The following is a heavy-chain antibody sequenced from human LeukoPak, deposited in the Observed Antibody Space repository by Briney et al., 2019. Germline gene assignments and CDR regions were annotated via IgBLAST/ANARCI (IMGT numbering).Heavy chain of an antibody. Sequence: GGSLRLSCAASGFTFSGSAMHWVRQASGKGLEWVGRIRSKANSYATAYAASVKGRFAISRDDSKSIAYLQMNSLKTEDTAVYYCTRDLAYYYDSSGYLTRAFDIWGQGTMVTVSS. D-gene: IGHD3-22*01. CDR1: GFTFSGSA. CDR3: TRDLAYYYDSSGYLTRAFDI. J-gene: IGHJ3*02. CDR2: IRSKANSYAT. V-gene: IGHV3-73*01.